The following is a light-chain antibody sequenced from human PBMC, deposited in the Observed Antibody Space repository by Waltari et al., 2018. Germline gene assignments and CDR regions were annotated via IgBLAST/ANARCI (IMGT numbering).Light chain of an antibody. CDR1: ETVLTW. CDR3: QQSYNTPPMYT. J-gene: IGKJ2*01. CDR2: KAS. Sequence: DIQMTQSPSTLSASVGDSVTITCRASETVLTWLAWYQQKPGKAPKLLIYKASSLESGVPSRFSGSASGTEFTLTISSLQPDDSATYFCQQSYNTPPMYTFGQGTKLELK. V-gene: IGKV1-5*03.